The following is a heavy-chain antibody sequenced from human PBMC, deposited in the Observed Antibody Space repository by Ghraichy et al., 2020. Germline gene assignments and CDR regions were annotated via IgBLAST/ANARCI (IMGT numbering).Heavy chain of an antibody. CDR3: ARGGQWGDNFDY. CDR1: GGTFSSYA. Sequence: AVKVSCKASGGTFSSYAISWVRQAPGQGLEWMGGIIPIFGTANYAQKFQGRVTITADKSTSTAYMELSSLRSEDTAVYYCARGGQWGDNFDYWGQGTLVTVSS. CDR2: IIPIFGTA. J-gene: IGHJ4*02. D-gene: IGHD6-19*01. V-gene: IGHV1-69*06.